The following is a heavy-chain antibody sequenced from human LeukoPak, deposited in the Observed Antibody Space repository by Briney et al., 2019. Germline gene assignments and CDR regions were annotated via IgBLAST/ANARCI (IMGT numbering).Heavy chain of an antibody. CDR1: GYTFNNYG. CDR2: ISTYNGNT. Sequence: GASVKVSCKASGYTFNNYGITWVRQAPGQGLEWMGWISTYNGNTKYAHKLQGRVTMTTDTSTSTAFMELRSPRSDDTAVYYCARETVPAIAAPRGLNYWGQGTLVTVSS. J-gene: IGHJ4*02. CDR3: ARETVPAIAAPRGLNY. D-gene: IGHD6-13*01. V-gene: IGHV1-18*01.